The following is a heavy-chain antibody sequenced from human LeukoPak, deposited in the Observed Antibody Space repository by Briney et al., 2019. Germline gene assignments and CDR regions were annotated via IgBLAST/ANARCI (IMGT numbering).Heavy chain of an antibody. CDR3: ARETPRRGETRDGYR. D-gene: IGHD5-24*01. CDR1: GFAFGSEA. CDR2: ISPGGGTT. J-gene: IGHJ4*02. V-gene: IGHV3-23*01. Sequence: GGSLRLSCAVSGFAFGSEAMSWVRQSPARGLEWVASISPGGGTTYYADYVKGRFTISRDNPKDLLFLQINSLRVEDTAVYYCARETPRRGETRDGYRWGQGTVVTVSS.